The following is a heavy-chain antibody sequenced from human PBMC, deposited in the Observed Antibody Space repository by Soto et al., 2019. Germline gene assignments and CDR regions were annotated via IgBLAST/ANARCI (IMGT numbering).Heavy chain of an antibody. J-gene: IGHJ6*03. CDR2: IYYSGST. CDR3: ARGGGRYCTNGVCYRRIYYYYYMDV. CDR1: GGSISSGGYY. V-gene: IGHV4-31*03. D-gene: IGHD2-8*01. Sequence: QVQLQESGPGLVKPSQTLSLTCTVSGGSISSGGYYWSWIRQHPGKGLEWIGYIYYSGSTYYNPSLKSRVTISVDTSKNQFSLKLSSVTAADTAVYYCARGGGRYCTNGVCYRRIYYYYYMDVWGKGTTVTVSS.